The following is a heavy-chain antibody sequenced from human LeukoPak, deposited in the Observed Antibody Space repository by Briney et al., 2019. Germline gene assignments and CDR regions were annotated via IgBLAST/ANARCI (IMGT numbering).Heavy chain of an antibody. J-gene: IGHJ4*02. V-gene: IGHV5-51*03. CDR3: TAFNRDGYRNFDS. D-gene: IGHD5-24*01. CDR1: GYNFPTYW. Sequence: GESLKSSCKGSGYNFPTYWIGWVRQMPRRDLEWMGQVLPLDSDTTYSPAFQGQGTISSETSTSTAHLQWSSLKASDTAIYYCTAFNRDGYRNFDSWGQGTLVTVSS. CDR2: VLPLDSDT.